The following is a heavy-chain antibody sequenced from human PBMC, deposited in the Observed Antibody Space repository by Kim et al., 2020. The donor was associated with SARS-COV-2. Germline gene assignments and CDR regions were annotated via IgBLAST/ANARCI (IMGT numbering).Heavy chain of an antibody. Sequence: YAKKVRGRVTMTRNTSISTAYMELSSLGSEDTAVYYCARADEYSSYRYDYWGQGTLVTVSS. J-gene: IGHJ4*02. CDR3: ARADEYSSYRYDY. D-gene: IGHD6-6*01. V-gene: IGHV1-8*01.